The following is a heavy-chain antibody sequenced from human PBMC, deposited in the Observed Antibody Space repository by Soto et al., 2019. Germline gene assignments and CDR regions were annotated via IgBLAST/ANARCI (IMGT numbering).Heavy chain of an antibody. CDR2: ISPTGNKI. V-gene: IGHV3-48*03. CDR1: GFIFSTYE. Sequence: EVQLVESGGGLVQPGGSLRLSCAASGFIFSTYEMNWVRQAPGKGLQWVSFISPTGNKIYYGASVKGRFTISRDNAKNSVFLQMNSLTAEDTAVYFCARSFPRFAAHGSWGQGTLVTVAS. D-gene: IGHD2-15*01. J-gene: IGHJ5*02. CDR3: ARSFPRFAAHGS.